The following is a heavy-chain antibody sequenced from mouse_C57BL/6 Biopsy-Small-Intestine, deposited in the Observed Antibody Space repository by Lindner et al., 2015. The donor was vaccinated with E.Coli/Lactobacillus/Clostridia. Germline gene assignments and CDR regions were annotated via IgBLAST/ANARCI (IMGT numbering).Heavy chain of an antibody. Sequence: VQLQESGAELVKPGASVKISCKVSGYAFSRYWMNWVKQRPGKGLEWIGQIYPGDGDANYNGQFKGKATLTADKSSSTAFMQLSSLTSEDSAVYFCASWGNFDYWGQGTSLTVSS. D-gene: IGHD4-1*01. CDR2: IYPGDGDA. V-gene: IGHV1-80*01. CDR3: ASWGNFDY. CDR1: GYAFSRYW. J-gene: IGHJ2*02.